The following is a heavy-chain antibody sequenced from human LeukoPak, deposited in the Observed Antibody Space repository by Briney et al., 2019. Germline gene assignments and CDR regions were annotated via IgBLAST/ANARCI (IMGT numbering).Heavy chain of an antibody. Sequence: ASVKVSCKASGYTFTSYDINWVRRATGQELGWMGWMNPHSDNTAYAQKFQGRVTMTKNTSISTAYMELSSLRSDDTAVYYCTRRANGRRYNWFDTWGQGTLVTVSS. D-gene: IGHD2-8*01. CDR2: MNPHSDNT. J-gene: IGHJ5*02. V-gene: IGHV1-8*01. CDR1: GYTFTSYD. CDR3: TRRANGRRYNWFDT.